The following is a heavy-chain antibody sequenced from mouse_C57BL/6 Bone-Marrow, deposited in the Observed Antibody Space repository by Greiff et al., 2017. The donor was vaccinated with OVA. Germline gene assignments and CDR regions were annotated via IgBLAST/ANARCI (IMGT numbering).Heavy chain of an antibody. CDR1: GYTFTSHW. CDR2: IDPSDSYT. Sequence: QVQLKQPGAELVKPGASVKLSCKASGYTFTSHWMQWVKQRPGQGLEWIGEIDPSDSYTNYNQKFKGKATLTVDTSSSTAYMQLSSLTSEDSAVYYCARGGGYWGQGTTLTVSS. V-gene: IGHV1-50*01. J-gene: IGHJ2*01. CDR3: ARGGGY.